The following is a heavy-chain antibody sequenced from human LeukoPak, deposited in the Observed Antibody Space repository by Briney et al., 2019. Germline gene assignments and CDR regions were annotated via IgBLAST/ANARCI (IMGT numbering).Heavy chain of an antibody. V-gene: IGHV1-8*02. D-gene: IGHD4-23*01. J-gene: IGHJ5*02. Sequence: GASVKVSCKASGYTFTSYAMNWVRQAPGQGLEWMGWMNPNSGNTGYAQKFQGRVTMTRDTSISTAYMELSSLRSEDTAVYYCARSNYGGKRWFDPWGQGTLVTVSS. CDR1: GYTFTSYA. CDR3: ARSNYGGKRWFDP. CDR2: MNPNSGNT.